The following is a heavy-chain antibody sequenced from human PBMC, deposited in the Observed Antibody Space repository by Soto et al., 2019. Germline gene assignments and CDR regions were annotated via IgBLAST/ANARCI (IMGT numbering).Heavy chain of an antibody. J-gene: IGHJ6*02. CDR1: GGSISSSSYY. V-gene: IGHV4-39*01. Sequence: ASETLSLTCTVSGGSISSSSYYWGWIRQPPGKGLEWIGSIYYSGSTYYNPSLKSRVTISVDTSKNQFSLKLSSVTAADTVVYYCARHVLGGRSSSWYVSYYYYYGMDVWGQGXTVTVYS. D-gene: IGHD6-13*01. CDR2: IYYSGST. CDR3: ARHVLGGRSSSWYVSYYYYYGMDV.